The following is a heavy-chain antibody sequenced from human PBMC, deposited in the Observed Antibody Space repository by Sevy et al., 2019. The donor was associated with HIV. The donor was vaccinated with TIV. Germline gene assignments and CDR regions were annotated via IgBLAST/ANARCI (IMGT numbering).Heavy chain of an antibody. CDR2: IRHDGNNK. Sequence: GGSLRLSCAASGFIFSNYAKHWVRQAPGKGLEWVAFIRHDGNNKYYIDSVKGRFTISRDNSKNTVFLQMNSLRADDTAMYYCAKESGYAYGHDYWGQGTLVTVSS. J-gene: IGHJ4*02. D-gene: IGHD5-18*01. CDR3: AKESGYAYGHDY. CDR1: GFIFSNYA. V-gene: IGHV3-30*02.